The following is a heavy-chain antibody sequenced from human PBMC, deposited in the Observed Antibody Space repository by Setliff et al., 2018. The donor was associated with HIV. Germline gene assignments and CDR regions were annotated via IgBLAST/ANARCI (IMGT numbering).Heavy chain of an antibody. CDR2: IYYSGST. Sequence: SETLSLTCTVSGGSISSSSYYWGWIRQPQGKGLEWIGSIYYSGSTNYNPSLKSRVTISVDTSTNQFSLKLSSVTAADTAVYNCARVPRSGGSWPYYYYYMDVWGKGTTVTVSS. J-gene: IGHJ6*03. D-gene: IGHD2-15*01. CDR1: GGSISSSSYY. CDR3: ARVPRSGGSWPYYYYYMDV. V-gene: IGHV4-39*01.